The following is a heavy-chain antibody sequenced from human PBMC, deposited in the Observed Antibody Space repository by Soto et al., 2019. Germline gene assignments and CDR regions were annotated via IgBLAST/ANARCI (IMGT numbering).Heavy chain of an antibody. V-gene: IGHV1-3*01. CDR1: GYTFTSYA. D-gene: IGHD2-2*01. CDR3: ARVFCGSTSCYGFFFNC. J-gene: IGHJ4*02. CDR2: INAGNGNT. Sequence: GASVKVSCKASGYTFTSYAMHWVRQAPGQRLEWMGWINAGNGNTKYSQKFQGRVTITRDTSASTAYMELSSLRSEDTAVYYCARVFCGSTSCYGFFFNCWGRGPLFPFS.